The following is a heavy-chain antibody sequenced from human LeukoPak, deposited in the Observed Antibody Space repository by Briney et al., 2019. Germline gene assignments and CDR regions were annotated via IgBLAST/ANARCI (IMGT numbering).Heavy chain of an antibody. V-gene: IGHV1-8*01. CDR2: MNPNSGNT. J-gene: IGHJ5*02. D-gene: IGHD3-9*01. CDR1: GYTFTSYD. CDR3: ARGGTGDDWLFP. Sequence: ASVTVSCKASGYTFTSYDINWVRQATGQGLEWMGWMNPNSGNTGYAQKFQGRVTMTRNTSISTAYMELSSLRSEDTAVYYCARGGTGDDWLFPWGQGTLVTVSS.